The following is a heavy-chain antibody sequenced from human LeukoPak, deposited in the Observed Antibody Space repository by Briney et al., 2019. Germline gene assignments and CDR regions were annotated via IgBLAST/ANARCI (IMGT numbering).Heavy chain of an antibody. V-gene: IGHV4-59*12. Sequence: PSETLSLTCTVSGGSISNYYWSWIRQLPGEGLEWIGYIYYSGNTNYNPSLKSRVTISVDTSKNQFSLRLSSVTAADTAVYYCARDSGSYSFDSWGQGTLVTVSS. D-gene: IGHD1-26*01. CDR3: ARDSGSYSFDS. CDR1: GGSISNYY. J-gene: IGHJ4*02. CDR2: IYYSGNT.